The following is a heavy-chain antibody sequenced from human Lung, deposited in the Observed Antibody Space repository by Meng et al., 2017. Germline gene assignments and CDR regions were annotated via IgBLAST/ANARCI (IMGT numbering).Heavy chain of an antibody. CDR3: ARDEDISAAGKLFGDY. CDR2: INPKSGDT. J-gene: IGHJ4*02. V-gene: IGHV1-2*06. CDR1: GYSLPDYW. D-gene: IGHD6-13*01. Sequence: QVPLVQSGGEVKKPGASVTVSCKASGYSLPDYWLHWVRRAPGQGLEWMGRINPKSGDTHYAQRFQGRVTMTGDTSISTAYMELSGLRSNDTAMYYCARDEDISAAGKLFGDYWGQGTLVTVSS.